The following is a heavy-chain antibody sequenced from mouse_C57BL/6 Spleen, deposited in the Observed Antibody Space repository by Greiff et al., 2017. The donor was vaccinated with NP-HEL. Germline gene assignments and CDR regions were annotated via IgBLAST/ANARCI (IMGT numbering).Heavy chain of an antibody. D-gene: IGHD4-1*01. CDR2: IHPNSGST. CDR1: GYTFTSYW. J-gene: IGHJ3*01. V-gene: IGHV1-64*01. Sequence: QVQLQQPGAELVKPGASVKLSCKASGYTFTSYWMHWVKQRPGQGLEWIGMIHPNSGSTNYKEKFKSKATLTVDKSSITAYMQLSSLTSEDSAVYYCARGTGTVAYWGQGTLVTVSA. CDR3: ARGTGTVAY.